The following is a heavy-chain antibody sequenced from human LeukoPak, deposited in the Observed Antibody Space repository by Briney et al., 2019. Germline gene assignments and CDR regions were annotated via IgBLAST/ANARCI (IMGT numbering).Heavy chain of an antibody. CDR1: GFTLSSFG. D-gene: IGHD2-21*02. V-gene: IGHV3-23*01. J-gene: IGHJ3*01. CDR3: RRDPNGDYLGAFDF. Sequence: PGGSLRLSCAASGFTLSSFGMTWVRLASGKRLGWVSSITGAGGGTLYADSVKGRVTISRDNSKNTLYLQMNSLRAEDTAIYYCRRDPNGDYLGAFDFWGPGTMVAVSS. CDR2: ITGAGGGT.